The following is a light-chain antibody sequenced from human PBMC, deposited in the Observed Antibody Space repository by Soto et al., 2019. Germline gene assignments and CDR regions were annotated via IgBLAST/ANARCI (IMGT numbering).Light chain of an antibody. CDR1: QSISRN. CDR3: QQNYRATPWT. Sequence: DIQMTQSPSSLSASVGDRITITCRASQSISRNLNWYQHKPGKAPKLLINAASSLERGVPSRFSGGGSGTDFTLNISSLQPDDFATYYCQQNYRATPWTFGQGTKVDIK. CDR2: AAS. V-gene: IGKV1-39*01. J-gene: IGKJ1*01.